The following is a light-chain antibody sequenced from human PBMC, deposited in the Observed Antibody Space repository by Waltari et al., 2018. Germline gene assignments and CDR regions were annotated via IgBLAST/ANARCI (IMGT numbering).Light chain of an antibody. CDR3: QQYSNWPPT. CDR2: GAS. CDR1: ESVSTK. V-gene: IGKV3-15*01. J-gene: IGKJ1*01. Sequence: ETVMTQSPATLSVSPGEGATLSCRASESVSTKLAWYQRKSGQAPRLPIYGASTRATGIPARVSGTGSGTEFTLTVSSLQSEDFALYYCQQYSNWPPTFGQGTKVDIK.